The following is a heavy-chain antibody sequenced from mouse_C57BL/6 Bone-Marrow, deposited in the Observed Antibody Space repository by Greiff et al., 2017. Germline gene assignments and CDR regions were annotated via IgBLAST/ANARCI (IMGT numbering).Heavy chain of an antibody. Sequence: VQLQQSGAELVRPGTSVKVSCKASGYAFTNYLIEWVKQRPGQGLEWIGVINPGSGGTNYNEKFKGKDTLTADKSSSTAYMQLSSLTSEDSAVYFCARYYYGGYFDYWGQGTTLTVSA. CDR2: INPGSGGT. V-gene: IGHV1-54*01. D-gene: IGHD1-1*01. CDR3: ARYYYGGYFDY. CDR1: GYAFTNYL. J-gene: IGHJ2*01.